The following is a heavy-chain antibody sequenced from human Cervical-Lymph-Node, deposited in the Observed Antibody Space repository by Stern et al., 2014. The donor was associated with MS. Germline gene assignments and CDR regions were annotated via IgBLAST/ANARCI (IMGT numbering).Heavy chain of an antibody. CDR1: GYTFTSYW. V-gene: IGHV5-51*01. J-gene: IGHJ4*02. CDR2: IFPGGPDI. Sequence: EVQLVESGPEVKRPGESLKISCQASGYTFTSYWIGWVRQMPGKGLEWIAIIFPGGPDIRYSPSFQGQATIPANKPTSPAYLQWNNVKASDAAIYYCARQRYFDYWGQGTLVTVSS. CDR3: ARQRYFDY.